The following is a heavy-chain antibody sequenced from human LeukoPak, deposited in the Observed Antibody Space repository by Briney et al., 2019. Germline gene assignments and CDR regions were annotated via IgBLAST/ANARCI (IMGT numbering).Heavy chain of an antibody. CDR1: VYTFTSYY. J-gene: IGHJ4*02. Sequence: ASVKVSCKASVYTFTSYYMHWVRQAPRQGLEWMGIITPSGGSTSYAQKFQGRVTMTRDTSTSTVYMELSSLRSEDTAIYYCARGAGESIAARPYYFDYWGQGTLVTVSS. V-gene: IGHV1-46*01. D-gene: IGHD6-6*01. CDR2: ITPSGGST. CDR3: ARGAGESIAARPYYFDY.